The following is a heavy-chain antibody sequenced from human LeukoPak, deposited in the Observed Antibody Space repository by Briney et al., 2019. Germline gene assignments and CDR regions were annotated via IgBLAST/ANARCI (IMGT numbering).Heavy chain of an antibody. V-gene: IGHV3-64*01. CDR1: GFTFSSDG. CDR2: ISRNGVRT. J-gene: IGHJ4*02. D-gene: IGHD4-11*01. CDR3: ARGSTYRPLDY. Sequence: GGSLRLSCAASGFTFSSDGMHGLRQAPGKGLEYVSSISRNGVRTDYSNYVKGRFAISRDDSMNTLYLQMGSLRTEDMAVYYCARGSTYRPLDYWGQGTLVIVSS.